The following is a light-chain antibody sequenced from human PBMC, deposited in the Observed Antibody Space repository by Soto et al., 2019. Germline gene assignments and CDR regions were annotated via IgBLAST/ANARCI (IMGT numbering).Light chain of an antibody. CDR1: QSVNNW. CDR2: DAS. Sequence: DIQMTQSPSTLSASIGDRVTITCRASQSVNNWLAWYQQKPGKAPKLLIFDASTLEVGVPSRFSGSGSGTEFTLTISSLQPYDFATYSCQQQNTFGQGTKLEIK. V-gene: IGKV1-5*01. CDR3: QQQNT. J-gene: IGKJ2*01.